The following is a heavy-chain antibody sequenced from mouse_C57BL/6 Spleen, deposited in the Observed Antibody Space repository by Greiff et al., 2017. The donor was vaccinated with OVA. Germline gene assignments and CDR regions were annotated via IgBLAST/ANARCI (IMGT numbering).Heavy chain of an antibody. CDR2: IYPGNSDT. CDR1: GYTFTSYW. J-gene: IGHJ1*03. D-gene: IGHD1-1*01. CDR3: TRGEYYGSIYDFDV. V-gene: IGHV1-5*01. Sequence: VQLQQSGTVLARPGASVKMSCKTSGYTFTSYWMHWVKQRPGQGLEWIGAIYPGNSDTSYNQKFKGKAKLTAVTSASTAYMELSSLTNEDSAVYYCTRGEYYGSIYDFDVWGTGTTGTVSS.